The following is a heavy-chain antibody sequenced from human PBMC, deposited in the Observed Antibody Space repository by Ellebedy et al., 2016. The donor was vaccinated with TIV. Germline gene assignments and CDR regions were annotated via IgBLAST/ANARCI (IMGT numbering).Heavy chain of an antibody. D-gene: IGHD2-2*01. Sequence: GESLKISXAASGFTFSSYGMHWVRQAPGKGLEWVAVISYDGSNKYYADSVKGRFTISRDNSKNTLYLQMNSLRAEDTAVYYCAKDYCSSTSCSDAFDIWGQGTMVTVSS. V-gene: IGHV3-30*18. CDR3: AKDYCSSTSCSDAFDI. J-gene: IGHJ3*02. CDR1: GFTFSSYG. CDR2: ISYDGSNK.